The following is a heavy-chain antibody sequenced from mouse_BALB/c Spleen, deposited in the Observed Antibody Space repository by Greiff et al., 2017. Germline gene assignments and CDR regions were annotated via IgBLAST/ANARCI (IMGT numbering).Heavy chain of an antibody. J-gene: IGHJ3*01. CDR3: AGLGVAY. CDR2: ISYSGST. V-gene: IGHV3-2*02. D-gene: IGHD3-3*01. Sequence: EVKLQESGPGLVKPSQSLSLTCTVTGYSITSDYAWNWIRQFPGNKLEWMGYISYSGSTSYNPSLKSRISITRDTSKNQFFLQLNSVTTEDTATYYCAGLGVAYWGQGTLVTVSA. CDR1: GYSITSDYA.